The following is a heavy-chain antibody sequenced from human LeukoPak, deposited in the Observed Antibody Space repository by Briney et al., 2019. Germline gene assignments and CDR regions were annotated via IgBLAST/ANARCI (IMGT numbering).Heavy chain of an antibody. CDR2: IWYDGSNK. V-gene: IGHV3-33*01. CDR1: GFSFSHYG. D-gene: IGHD5-18*01. J-gene: IGHJ4*02. Sequence: GGPLRLFCAASGFSFSHYGMHWVRQAPGKGVEWVAVIWYDGSNKYYADSVKGRFTISRDNAKNSLYLQMNSLRAEDTAVYYCARDLVQLWSKDFWGQGTLVTVSS. CDR3: ARDLVQLWSKDF.